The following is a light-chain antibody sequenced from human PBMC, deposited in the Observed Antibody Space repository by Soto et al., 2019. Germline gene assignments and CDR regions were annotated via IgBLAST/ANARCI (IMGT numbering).Light chain of an antibody. J-gene: IGKJ1*01. Sequence: EIVLTQCPATLCLSPGESATLVCRASQSIGGFLAGYQQRPGQATRLLIYESSNRPTGIRARLSGSGSGTGFTLTISILEPEDFAVYYCPQRSNWPPPWTFGPGTNVEIK. CDR3: PQRSNWPPPWT. CDR1: QSIGGF. V-gene: IGKV3-11*01. CDR2: ESS.